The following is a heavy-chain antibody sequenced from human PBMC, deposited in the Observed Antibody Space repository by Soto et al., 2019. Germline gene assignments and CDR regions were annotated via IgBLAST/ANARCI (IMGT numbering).Heavy chain of an antibody. V-gene: IGHV5-51*01. D-gene: IGHD6-19*01. J-gene: IGHJ6*02. CDR1: GYSFTSYW. Sequence: PGESLKISCKGSGYSFTSYWIGWVRQMPGKGLEWMGIIYPGDSDTRYSPSFQGQVTISADKSISTAYLQWSSLKASDTAMYYCARLRLDSYYYYYGVDVWGQGTTVTVSS. CDR3: ARLRLDSYYYYYGVDV. CDR2: IYPGDSDT.